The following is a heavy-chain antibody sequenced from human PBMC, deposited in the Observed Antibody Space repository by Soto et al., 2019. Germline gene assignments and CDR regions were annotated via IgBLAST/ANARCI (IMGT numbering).Heavy chain of an antibody. Sequence: QVQLVQSGAEVKKPGASVKVSCKASGYTFTSYGISWVRQAPGQGLEWMGWISAYNGNTSYAQKLQGRVTMTTDTSTSTAYMELRSLRSDDTAVYYCARGLVTYCSGGSCSLPFDYWGQGTLVTVSS. CDR2: ISAYNGNT. J-gene: IGHJ4*02. CDR3: ARGLVTYCSGGSCSLPFDY. CDR1: GYTFTSYG. D-gene: IGHD2-15*01. V-gene: IGHV1-18*04.